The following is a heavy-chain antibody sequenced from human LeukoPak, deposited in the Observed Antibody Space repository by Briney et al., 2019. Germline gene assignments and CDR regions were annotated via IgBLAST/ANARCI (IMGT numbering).Heavy chain of an antibody. J-gene: IGHJ4*02. Sequence: PSETLSLTCTVSGGSISSSSYYWGWIRQPPGKGLEGIVSFYYSGSTYYNPSLKSRVTISLDTSKNQFSLKLRSVTAADTAVYYCARVTGYMIEDYFDYWGQGTLVTVSS. V-gene: IGHV4-39*07. D-gene: IGHD3-22*01. CDR1: GGSISSSSYY. CDR3: ARVTGYMIEDYFDY. CDR2: FYYSGST.